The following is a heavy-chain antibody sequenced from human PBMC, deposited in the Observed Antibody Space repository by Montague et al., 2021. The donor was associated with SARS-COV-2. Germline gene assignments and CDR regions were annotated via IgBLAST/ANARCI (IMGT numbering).Heavy chain of an antibody. V-gene: IGHV6-1*01. D-gene: IGHD2-15*01. CDR1: GDSVSSNRAA. CDR2: TYYRSKWYN. CDR3: SRGYCGGSCYVFDY. Sequence: CAISGDSVSSNRAAWNWLRQSPGRGLEWLGRTYYRSKWYNDYAVSVEXRITITPDTSKNQFSLQLKSVTPEDTAVYYCSRGYCGGSCYVFDYWGQGTLVTVSS. J-gene: IGHJ4*02.